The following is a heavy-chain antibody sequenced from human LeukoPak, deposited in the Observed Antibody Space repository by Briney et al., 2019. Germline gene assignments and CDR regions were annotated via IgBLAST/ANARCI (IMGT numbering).Heavy chain of an antibody. Sequence: SQTLSLTCALSRDSVSSNSAAWNWIRQTPSRGLEWLGRTYYRSQWHYDYAVSVKSRIIINPDTSKNQFSLHLNSVTPEDTAVYYCARSSIKSFDYWGQGTLVTVSS. CDR1: RDSVSSNSAA. J-gene: IGHJ4*02. CDR3: ARSSIKSFDY. V-gene: IGHV6-1*01. CDR2: TYYRSQWHY.